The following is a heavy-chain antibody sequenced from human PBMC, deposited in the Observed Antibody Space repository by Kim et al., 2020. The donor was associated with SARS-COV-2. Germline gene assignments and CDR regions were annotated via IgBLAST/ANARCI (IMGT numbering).Heavy chain of an antibody. D-gene: IGHD1-26*01. CDR2: ISTYNGNT. CDR3: ARQWELLRHNWFDP. V-gene: IGHV1-18*01. Sequence: ASVKVSCKASGYTFTSYGISWVRQAPGQGLEWMGWISTYNGNTNYAHNLQGRVTLTTDTSTSTAYMELRSLRSDDTAVYYCARQWELLRHNWFDPWGQGTLVSVPS. J-gene: IGHJ5*02. CDR1: GYTFTSYG.